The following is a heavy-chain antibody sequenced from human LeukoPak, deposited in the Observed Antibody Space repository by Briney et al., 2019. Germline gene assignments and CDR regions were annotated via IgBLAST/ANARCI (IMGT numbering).Heavy chain of an antibody. CDR2: FYYSGIT. V-gene: IGHV4-39*01. D-gene: IGHD5-12*01. CDR3: ASHHSGASPSDAFDI. Sequence: SETLSLTCTVSGGSITSSGYYWDWIRQPTGKELEWIGKFYYSGITYYNPSLRSRVTISVDTSKNQFSLKLSSVTAADTAVYYCASHHSGASPSDAFDIWGHGTMVTVSS. CDR1: GGSITSSGYY. J-gene: IGHJ3*02.